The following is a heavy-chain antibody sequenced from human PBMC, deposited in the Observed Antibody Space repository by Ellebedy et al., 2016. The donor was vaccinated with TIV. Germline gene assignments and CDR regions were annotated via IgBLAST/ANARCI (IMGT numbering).Heavy chain of an antibody. CDR1: GGSISSSSYY. V-gene: IGHV4-39*01. D-gene: IGHD6-19*01. CDR3: ARHTTQGPWLVHIDY. J-gene: IGHJ4*02. Sequence: SETLSLTXTVSGGSISSSSYYWGWIRQPPGKGLEWIGSIYYSGSTYYNPSLKSRVTISVDTSKNQFSLKLSSVTAADTAVYYCARHTTQGPWLVHIDYWGQGTLVTVSS. CDR2: IYYSGST.